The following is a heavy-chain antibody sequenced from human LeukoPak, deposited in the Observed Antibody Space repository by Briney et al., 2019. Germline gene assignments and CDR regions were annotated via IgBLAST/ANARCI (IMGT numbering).Heavy chain of an antibody. CDR1: GYSFTSYW. Sequence: GQSLKISCKGSGYSFTSYWIGWERQMPGKGLEWMGIIYPGDSDTRYSPSFQGQVTISADKSISTAYLQWSSLKASDTAMYYCARRGHYYGSGSYYKLLPFDYWGQGTLVTVSS. D-gene: IGHD3-10*01. CDR3: ARRGHYYGSGSYYKLLPFDY. CDR2: IYPGDSDT. V-gene: IGHV5-51*01. J-gene: IGHJ4*02.